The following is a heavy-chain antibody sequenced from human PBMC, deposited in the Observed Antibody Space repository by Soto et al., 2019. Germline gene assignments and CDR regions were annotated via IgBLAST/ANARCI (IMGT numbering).Heavy chain of an antibody. J-gene: IGHJ4*02. D-gene: IGHD6-19*01. CDR2: IYHSGST. CDR3: ARAGGLGAVAVDY. V-gene: IGHV4-30-2*01. Sequence: QLQLQESGSGLVKPSQTLSLTCAVSGGSISSGGYSWSWIRQPPGKGLEWIGYIYHSGSTYYNPSLKSRVTISVDRSKNQFSLKLSSVTAADTAVYFCARAGGLGAVAVDYWGQGTLVTVSS. CDR1: GGSISSGGYS.